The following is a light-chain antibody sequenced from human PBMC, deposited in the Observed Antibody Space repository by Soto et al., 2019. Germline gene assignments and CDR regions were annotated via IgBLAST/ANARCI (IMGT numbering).Light chain of an antibody. CDR2: HAS. Sequence: EIVMTQSPATLSVSLGERATISCRASQNVSSNLDWYQQKPGQAPRLLIYHASTMATGIPARFSGSGSGTEFTLTISSLQSEDFAIYYCQQYNKSPYTFGGGTKLEIK. V-gene: IGKV3-15*01. CDR3: QQYNKSPYT. CDR1: QNVSSN. J-gene: IGKJ4*01.